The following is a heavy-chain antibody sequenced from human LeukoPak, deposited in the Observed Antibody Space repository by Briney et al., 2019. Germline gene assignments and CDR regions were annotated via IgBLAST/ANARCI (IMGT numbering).Heavy chain of an antibody. V-gene: IGHV4-59*08. D-gene: IGHD3-16*01. CDR3: ARGRYDFAP. J-gene: IGHJ5*02. CDR2: ISNTEAP. CDR1: GGSISDHY. Sequence: SETLSLTCSVSGGSISDHYWSWIRQPPGKGLEWIAYISNTEAPNYNPSLNSRVTMSLDMSKNQFSLRLSSVTAADTAVYYCARGRYDFAPWGQGTLVTVSS.